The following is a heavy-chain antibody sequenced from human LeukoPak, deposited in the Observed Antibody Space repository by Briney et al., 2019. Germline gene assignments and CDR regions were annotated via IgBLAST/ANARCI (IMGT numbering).Heavy chain of an antibody. Sequence: PGRSLRLSCAASGFTFSSYGIHWVRQAPGKGLEWVVVIWYDGSNKYYADSVKGRFTISRDNSKNTLYLQMNSLRAEDTAVYYCASGAYCSSTSCYVEVGRFDYWGQGTLVTVSS. CDR1: GFTFSSYG. V-gene: IGHV3-33*01. CDR3: ASGAYCSSTSCYVEVGRFDY. CDR2: IWYDGSNK. D-gene: IGHD2-2*01. J-gene: IGHJ4*02.